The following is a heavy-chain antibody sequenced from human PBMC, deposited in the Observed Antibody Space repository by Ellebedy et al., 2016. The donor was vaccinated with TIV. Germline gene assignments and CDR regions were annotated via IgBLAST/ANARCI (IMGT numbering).Heavy chain of an antibody. CDR1: GYTFTKYY. CDR3: ARKYYFDF. CDR2: LDARVGST. V-gene: IGHV1-46*01. J-gene: IGHJ4*02. Sequence: ASVKVSCKTSGYTFTKYYFHWIRQAPGQGLEWMGVLDARVGSTTYAQSLQGRLTLTRDTSTRTVYMELSSLTAEDTAIYYCARKYYFDFWGQGTLVTVSS.